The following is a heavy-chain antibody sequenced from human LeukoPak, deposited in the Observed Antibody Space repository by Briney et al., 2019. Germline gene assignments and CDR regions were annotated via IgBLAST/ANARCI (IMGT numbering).Heavy chain of an antibody. Sequence: SETLSLTCTVSGGSISSGTYYWGWIRQPPGKGLEWIGSIYYSGSTYYNPSLKSRVTISIDTSKNHFSLKLSSVTAADTAVYFCARHTYYDYGMDLWGQGTTVTVSS. V-gene: IGHV4-39*02. CDR3: ARHTYYDYGMDL. CDR1: GGSISSGTYY. CDR2: IYYSGST. J-gene: IGHJ6*02.